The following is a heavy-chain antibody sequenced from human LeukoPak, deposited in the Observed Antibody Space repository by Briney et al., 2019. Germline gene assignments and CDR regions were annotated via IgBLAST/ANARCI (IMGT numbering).Heavy chain of an antibody. J-gene: IGHJ6*02. CDR1: GGTFISYA. CDR2: IIPIFGTA. D-gene: IGHD2-15*01. Sequence: GASVKVSCKDSGGTFISYAISWVRQAPGQGLEWMGGIIPIFGTANCAQKFQGRVTITADESTSTAYMELSSLRSEDTAVYYCAVEDCSGGSCYSKDGYYYYGMDVWGQGTTVTVSS. V-gene: IGHV1-69*13. CDR3: AVEDCSGGSCYSKDGYYYYGMDV.